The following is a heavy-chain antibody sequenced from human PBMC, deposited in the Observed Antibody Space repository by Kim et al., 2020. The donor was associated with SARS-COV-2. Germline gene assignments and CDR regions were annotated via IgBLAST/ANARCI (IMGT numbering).Heavy chain of an antibody. Sequence: SVKVSCKASGGTFSSYAISWVRQAPGQGLEWMGRIIPILGIANYAQKFQGRVTITADKSTSTAYMELSSLRSEDTAVYYCARDRYYYDSSGYNRGNYYYMDVWGKGTTVTVSS. CDR1: GGTFSSYA. CDR2: IIPILGIA. J-gene: IGHJ6*03. CDR3: ARDRYYYDSSGYNRGNYYYMDV. V-gene: IGHV1-69*04. D-gene: IGHD3-22*01.